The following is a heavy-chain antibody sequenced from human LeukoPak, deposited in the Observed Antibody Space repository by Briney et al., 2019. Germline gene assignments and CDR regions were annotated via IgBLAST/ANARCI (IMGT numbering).Heavy chain of an antibody. J-gene: IGHJ4*02. Sequence: PSETLSLTCAVSGGSISSGGYSWSWIRQPPGKRLEWIGYIYYSGSAYYNPSPKTRVTISVDTSKNQFSLKLSSVTAADTAVYYCARTKKVGYGDYENYFDYWGQGTLVTVSS. D-gene: IGHD4-17*01. CDR1: GGSISSGGYS. CDR2: IYYSGSA. V-gene: IGHV4-30-4*07. CDR3: ARTKKVGYGDYENYFDY.